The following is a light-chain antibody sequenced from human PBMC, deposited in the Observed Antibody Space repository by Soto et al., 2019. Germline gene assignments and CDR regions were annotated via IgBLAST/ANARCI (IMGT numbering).Light chain of an antibody. CDR2: DVS. Sequence: QSVLTQPRSVSGSPGQSVTISCTGTSSDVGGYSYVSWYQQHPGKAPKLMIYDVSKRPSGVPDRFSGSKSGNTASLTISGLQAEDEADYYCCSDAGSYTHGFGTGTKVTVL. J-gene: IGLJ1*01. CDR1: SSDVGGYSY. V-gene: IGLV2-11*01. CDR3: CSDAGSYTHG.